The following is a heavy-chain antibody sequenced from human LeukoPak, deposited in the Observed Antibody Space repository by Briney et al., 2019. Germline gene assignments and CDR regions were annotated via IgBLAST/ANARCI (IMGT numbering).Heavy chain of an antibody. D-gene: IGHD4-11*01. Sequence: SQTLSLTCAISGDSVSSNSAAWNWIRQSPSRGLEWLGRTYYRSKWYNDYAASVKSRITINADTSKNQFSLQLNSVTPEDTAVYYCARGAYSDSNYYYYGRDVWGQGTTVTVSS. CDR2: TYYRSKWYN. CDR1: GDSVSSNSAA. V-gene: IGHV6-1*01. J-gene: IGHJ6*02. CDR3: ARGAYSDSNYYYYGRDV.